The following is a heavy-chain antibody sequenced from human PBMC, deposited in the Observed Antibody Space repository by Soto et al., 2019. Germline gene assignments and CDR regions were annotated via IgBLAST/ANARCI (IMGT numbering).Heavy chain of an antibody. V-gene: IGHV3-7*01. CDR2: IKFDGTGI. Sequence: GGSLRLSCVASGFTFSVYWMSWVRQAPGEGLEWVARIKFDGTGIQYADFVKGRFTISRDNAENSLYLQMNSLRAEDTAVYYCARDSGYGSVDSVNDYFEYWGQGSPVTV. CDR3: ARDSGYGSVDSVNDYFEY. D-gene: IGHD3-10*01. J-gene: IGHJ4*02. CDR1: GFTFSVYW.